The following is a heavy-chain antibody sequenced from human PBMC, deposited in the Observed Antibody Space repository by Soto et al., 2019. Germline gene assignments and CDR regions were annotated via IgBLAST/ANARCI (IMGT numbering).Heavy chain of an antibody. CDR3: PRGPIYDYIWGSDRPSQYFAY. V-gene: IGHV4-59*01. Sequence: SETLSRTSTVSAGSISSYYWSWIRQPPVKEREGIGYICYSVSTNYNPSLKSRVTISVDTAKSQFSLKVSSVTAADTAGYYCPRGPIYDYIWGSDRPSQYFAYWGQGTLLTVS. CDR1: AGSISSYY. J-gene: IGHJ4*02. D-gene: IGHD3-16*02. CDR2: ICYSVST.